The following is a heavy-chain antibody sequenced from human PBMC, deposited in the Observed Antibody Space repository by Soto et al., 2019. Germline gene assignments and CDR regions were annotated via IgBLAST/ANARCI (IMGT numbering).Heavy chain of an antibody. CDR2: VSNTGTA. CDR1: GASISDYC. V-gene: IGHV4-4*08. CDR3: ARGTATTTRVGFDY. Sequence: QVQLQESGPELVKPSETLSLTCTVSGASISDYCWGWVRQPPGKGLQFIGSVSNTGTAFNNPSLASRLTMSVDTSRNQFSLSLRSVTAEDTAVYYCARGTATTTRVGFDYWGQGALVIVSS. D-gene: IGHD4-17*01. J-gene: IGHJ4*02.